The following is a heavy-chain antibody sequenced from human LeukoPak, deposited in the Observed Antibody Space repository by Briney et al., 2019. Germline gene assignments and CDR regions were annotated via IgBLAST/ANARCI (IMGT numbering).Heavy chain of an antibody. CDR1: GYTFTSYD. Sequence: ASVKVSCKASGYTFTSYDINWVRQATGQGLEWMGWMNPNSGNTGYAQKFQGRVTITADTSTDTAYMELSSLRSEDTAVYYCATVINSYGPPDYWGQGTLVTVSS. V-gene: IGHV1-8*02. J-gene: IGHJ4*02. CDR3: ATVINSYGPPDY. D-gene: IGHD5-18*01. CDR2: MNPNSGNT.